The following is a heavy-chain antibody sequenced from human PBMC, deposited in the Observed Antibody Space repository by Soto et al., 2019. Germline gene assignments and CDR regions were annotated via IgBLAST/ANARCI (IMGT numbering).Heavy chain of an antibody. D-gene: IGHD1-26*01. J-gene: IGHJ4*02. Sequence: ASVKVSCKASGGTFSSYTISWVRQAPGQGLEWMGRIIPILGIANYAQKFQGRVTITRDTSAGTVYMQLSSLTSEDTAVYYCARDDSGFSGSHYIDYFNYWGQGALVTVSS. CDR2: IIPILGIA. CDR3: ARDDSGFSGSHYIDYFNY. CDR1: GGTFSSYT. V-gene: IGHV1-69*04.